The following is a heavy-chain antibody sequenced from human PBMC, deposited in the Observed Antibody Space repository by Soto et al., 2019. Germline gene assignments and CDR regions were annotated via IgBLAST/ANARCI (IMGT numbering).Heavy chain of an antibody. CDR3: ARGPHGSKYFQH. CDR1: GGSISSYY. Sequence: SETLSLTCTVSGGSISSYYWSWIRQPPGKGLEWIGYIYYSGTTNYFPSLKSRVTISVDTSKNQFSLKLSSVTAADTAVYYCARGPHGSKYFQHWGQGTLGTGSS. D-gene: IGHD1-26*01. CDR2: IYYSGTT. V-gene: IGHV4-59*01. J-gene: IGHJ1*01.